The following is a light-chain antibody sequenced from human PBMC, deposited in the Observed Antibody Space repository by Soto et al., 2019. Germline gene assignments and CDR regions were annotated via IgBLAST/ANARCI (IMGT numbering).Light chain of an antibody. J-gene: IGLJ1*01. CDR2: DVS. CDR1: SSDVGGYNY. Sequence: QSVLTQPASVSGSPGQSITISCTGTSSDVGGYNYVSWYQQHPGKAPKLMIYDVSNRRSGVSNRFPGSNSGKTASLTISGLQAQQEADYFCSSYISGRTLLYVFGTGTKLTGL. CDR3: SSYISGRTLLYV. V-gene: IGLV2-14*01.